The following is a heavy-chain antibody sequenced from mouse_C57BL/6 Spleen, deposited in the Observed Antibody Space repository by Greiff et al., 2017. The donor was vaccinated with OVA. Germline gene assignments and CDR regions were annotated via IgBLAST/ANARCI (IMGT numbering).Heavy chain of an antibody. CDR2: INPSTGGT. J-gene: IGHJ4*01. CDR1: GYSFTGYY. Sequence: VQLQQSGPELVKPGASVKISCKASGYSFTGYYMNWVKQSPEKSLEWIGEINPSTGGTTYNQKFKAKATLTVDKSSSTAYMQLKSLTSEDSAVYYCARHGYPYYAMDYWGQGTSVTVSS. D-gene: IGHD2-2*01. CDR3: ARHGYPYYAMDY. V-gene: IGHV1-42*01.